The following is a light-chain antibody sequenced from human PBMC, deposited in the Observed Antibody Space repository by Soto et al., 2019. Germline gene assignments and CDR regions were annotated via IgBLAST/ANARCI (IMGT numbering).Light chain of an antibody. CDR2: SHN. V-gene: IGLV1-44*01. J-gene: IGLJ1*01. CDR1: SSNIGSNT. Sequence: QSVLTQPPSASGTPGQRVTISCSGSSSNIGSNTVNWYQQLPGTAPKLLIYSHNPRPSGVPDRFSVSKSGTSASLAISGLQSEDEADYYCATGDDSLDGYVFGTGTKVTVL. CDR3: ATGDDSLDGYV.